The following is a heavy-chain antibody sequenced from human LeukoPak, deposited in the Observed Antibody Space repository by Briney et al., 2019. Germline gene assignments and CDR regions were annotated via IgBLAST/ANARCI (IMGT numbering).Heavy chain of an antibody. V-gene: IGHV4-59*08. CDR1: GDSINSYY. D-gene: IGHD3-22*01. Sequence: SETLSLTCTVSGDSINSYYWTWIRQPPGKGLEWIGHIYDSGSSNYNPSLKSRVSISVDTSTDQFSLRMSSGTAADTAVYFCARLRDYESSGYYPPPFDYWGQGTLVTVSS. J-gene: IGHJ4*02. CDR2: IYDSGSS. CDR3: ARLRDYESSGYYPPPFDY.